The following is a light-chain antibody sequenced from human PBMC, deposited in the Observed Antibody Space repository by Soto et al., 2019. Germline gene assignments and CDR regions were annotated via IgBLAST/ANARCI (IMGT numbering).Light chain of an antibody. CDR2: DDN. CDR1: SSNIGGNS. Sequence: QSVLTQPPSVSAAPVQKVTISRSGSSSNIGGNSVSWYQQLPGTAPKLLIYDDNKRPSGIPDRFSGSKSGTSATLGITGFQTGDEADYYCGSWDSSLSAYVFGTGTKVTVL. J-gene: IGLJ1*01. CDR3: GSWDSSLSAYV. V-gene: IGLV1-51*01.